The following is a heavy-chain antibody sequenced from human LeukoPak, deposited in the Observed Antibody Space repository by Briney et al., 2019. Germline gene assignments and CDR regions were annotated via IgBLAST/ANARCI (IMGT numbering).Heavy chain of an antibody. CDR2: VSAYNGNT. V-gene: IGHV1-18*01. CDR1: DFTFTNYG. D-gene: IGHD3-16*01. Sequence: APVKVSCKTSDFTFTNYGITWVRQAPGQGLEWMGWVSAYNGNTNYAQKFQGRVTMTTETSTTTAYMELRSLRSDDTAVYYCARDNQGGAFDFWGQGTVVTVSS. CDR3: ARDNQGGAFDF. J-gene: IGHJ3*01.